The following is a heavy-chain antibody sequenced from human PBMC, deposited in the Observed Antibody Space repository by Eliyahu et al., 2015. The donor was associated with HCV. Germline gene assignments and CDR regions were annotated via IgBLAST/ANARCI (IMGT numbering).Heavy chain of an antibody. J-gene: IGHJ5*02. V-gene: IGHV4-59*01. CDR1: GGXXXTYY. CDR3: ASGGGGIAVTGTGGWFDP. CDR2: IHYSGST. D-gene: IGHD6-19*01. Sequence: QVQLQESGPGLVKPSETLSLXCTVSGGXXXTYYWSWIRQPPGRGLEWIGYIHYSGSTNYNPSLKSRVTISVDTSKNQFSLNLTSVTAADTAMYYCASGGGGIAVTGTGGWFDPWGQGTLVTVSS.